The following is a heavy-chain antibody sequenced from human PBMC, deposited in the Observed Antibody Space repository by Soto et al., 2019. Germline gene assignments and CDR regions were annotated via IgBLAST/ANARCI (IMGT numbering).Heavy chain of an antibody. D-gene: IGHD1-1*01. Sequence: TLSLPCTVSGVSISSGHYYWNLIRQPPGRGLEWIGYIYDSGSTFYNPSLKSRVTISVDTSKNQFSLKLSSVTAADTAVYYCVGTKGGAFHSLGQGTMVTVSS. V-gene: IGHV4-30-4*01. CDR1: GVSISSGHYY. J-gene: IGHJ3*02. CDR2: IYDSGST. CDR3: VGTKGGAFHS.